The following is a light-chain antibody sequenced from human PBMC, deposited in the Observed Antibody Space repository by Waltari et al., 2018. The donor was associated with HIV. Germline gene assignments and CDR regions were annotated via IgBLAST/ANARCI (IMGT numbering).Light chain of an antibody. V-gene: IGLV6-57*04. CDR3: QSYDGNNHEV. CDR1: SGSIASNY. Sequence: NFMLTQPHSVSESPGKKVTISCTRSSGSIASNYVPWYQQRPGSDPTTVIYEDNQRPSGVPDRFSGSIDSSSNSASLTISGLKTEDEADYHCQSYDGNNHEVFGGGTKLTVL. J-gene: IGLJ2*01. CDR2: EDN.